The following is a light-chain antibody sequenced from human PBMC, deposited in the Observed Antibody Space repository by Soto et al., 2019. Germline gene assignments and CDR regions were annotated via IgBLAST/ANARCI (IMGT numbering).Light chain of an antibody. CDR1: SSNIGGNY. CDR2: KNN. V-gene: IGLV1-47*01. J-gene: IGLJ3*02. CDR3: AVWDDSLSGVV. Sequence: QSVVTQPPSASGTPGQRFTISCSGSSSNIGGNYVYWYQHLPGTAPKVLIYKNNHRPSGVPDRFSGSKSDTSASLAISGLRSEDEAHYYCAVWDDSLSGVVFGGGTKLTVL.